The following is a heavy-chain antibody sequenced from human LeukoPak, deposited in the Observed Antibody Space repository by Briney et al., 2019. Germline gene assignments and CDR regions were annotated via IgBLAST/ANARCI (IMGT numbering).Heavy chain of an antibody. J-gene: IGHJ4*02. CDR3: ARPTFDY. CDR1: GFTFSSYA. V-gene: IGHV3-30-3*01. CDR2: ISYDGSNK. D-gene: IGHD1-1*01. Sequence: GGSLRLSCAASGFTFSSYAMHWVRQAPGKGLEWVAVISYDGSNKYYADSVKGRFTISRDNSKNTLYLQMNSLRAEDTAVYYCARPTFDYWGQGTLVTVSS.